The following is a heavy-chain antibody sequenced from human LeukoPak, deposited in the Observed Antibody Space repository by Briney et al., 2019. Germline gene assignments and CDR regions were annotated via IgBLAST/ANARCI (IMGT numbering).Heavy chain of an antibody. D-gene: IGHD3-22*01. V-gene: IGHV3-7*01. CDR3: ARGDYYDSSGYFIDAFDI. CDR1: GFTFSSYA. Sequence: GGSLRLSCAASGFTFSSYAMSWVRQAPGKGLEWVANIKQDGSEKYYVDSVKGRFTISRDNAKKSLYLQMNSLRAEDTAVYYCARGDYYDSSGYFIDAFDIWGQGTVVTVSS. J-gene: IGHJ3*02. CDR2: IKQDGSEK.